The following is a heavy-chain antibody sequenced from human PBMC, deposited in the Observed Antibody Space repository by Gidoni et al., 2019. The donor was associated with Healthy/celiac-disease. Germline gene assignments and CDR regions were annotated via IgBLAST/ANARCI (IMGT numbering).Heavy chain of an antibody. V-gene: IGHV3-23*01. D-gene: IGHD3-3*01. CDR1: GFTFSRYA. Sequence: EVQLLESGGGLVQPGGSLRLSCAASGFTFSRYAMSWVRQAPGKGLEWVSAIGGSGGSTYYADSVKGRFTISRDNSKNTLYLQMNSLRAEDTAVYYCAKCIGPYYDFWSGYYLDYWGQGTLVTVSS. CDR2: IGGSGGST. J-gene: IGHJ4*02. CDR3: AKCIGPYYDFWSGYYLDY.